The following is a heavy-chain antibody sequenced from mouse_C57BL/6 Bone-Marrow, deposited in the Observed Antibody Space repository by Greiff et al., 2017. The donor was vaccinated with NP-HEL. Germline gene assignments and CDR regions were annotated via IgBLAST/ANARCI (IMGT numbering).Heavy chain of an antibody. CDR3: ATIYYYGSSYDY. V-gene: IGHV5-17*01. Sequence: EVKVVESGGGLVKPGGSLKLSCAASGFTFSDYGMHWVRQAPEKGLEWVAYISSGSSTIYYADTVKGRFTISRDNAKNTLSLQMTSLRSEDTAMYYCATIYYYGSSYDYWGQGTTLTVSS. CDR1: GFTFSDYG. D-gene: IGHD1-1*01. CDR2: ISSGSSTI. J-gene: IGHJ2*01.